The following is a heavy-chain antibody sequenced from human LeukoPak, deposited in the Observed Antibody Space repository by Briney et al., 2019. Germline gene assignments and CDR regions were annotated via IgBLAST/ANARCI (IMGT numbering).Heavy chain of an antibody. J-gene: IGHJ6*02. Sequence: KPSETLSLTCTVSGGSISSYYWSWIRQPPGKGLEWIGYIYYSGSTNYNPSLKSRVTISVDTSKNQFSLKLSSVTAADTAVYYCARDRRHPEGYSYGPYYGMDVWGQGTTVTVSS. CDR1: GGSISSYY. V-gene: IGHV4-59*01. CDR2: IYYSGST. CDR3: ARDRRHPEGYSYGPYYGMDV. D-gene: IGHD5-18*01.